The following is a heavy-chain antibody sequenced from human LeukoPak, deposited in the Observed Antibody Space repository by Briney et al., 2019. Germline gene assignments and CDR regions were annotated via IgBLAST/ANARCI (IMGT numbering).Heavy chain of an antibody. Sequence: GGSLRLACTASGFTLGSHDMHWVRQIPGQGLEWVAAVSSGFHAFFADSVQGRFTVSREDARNSLYLQMNSLRAGDTAVYYCVREARGYHYTYFDYWGQGTLVTVSS. CDR1: GFTLGSHD. J-gene: IGHJ4*02. CDR2: VSSGFHA. CDR3: VREARGYHYTYFDY. D-gene: IGHD5-18*01. V-gene: IGHV3-13*01.